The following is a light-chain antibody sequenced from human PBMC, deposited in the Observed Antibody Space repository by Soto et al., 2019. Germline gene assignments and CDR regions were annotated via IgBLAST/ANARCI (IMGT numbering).Light chain of an antibody. CDR3: CSYAGGYTFV. Sequence: QSALTQPRSVSGSPGQSVTISCTGASGNIGAYNFVSWYQLHPDKAPKVIIYDATKRPSGVPDRFSGPKSGNTASLTISGLQAEDEADYYCCSYAGGYTFVFGNGTKLTVL. CDR2: DAT. J-gene: IGLJ1*01. V-gene: IGLV2-11*01. CDR1: SGNIGAYNF.